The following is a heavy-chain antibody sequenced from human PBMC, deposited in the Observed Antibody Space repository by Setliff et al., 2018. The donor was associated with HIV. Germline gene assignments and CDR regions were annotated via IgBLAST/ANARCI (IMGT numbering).Heavy chain of an antibody. D-gene: IGHD2-8*01. J-gene: IGHJ5*02. Sequence: PSETLSLTCTVSGGSISSGGYYWSWIRQHPGKGLEWIGYIYYSGSTYYNPSLKSRATISVDTSKNQFSLKLSSVTAADTAVYYCARRGVYAPNWFDPWGQGTLVTVSS. CDR2: IYYSGST. V-gene: IGHV4-31*02. CDR1: GGSISSGGYY. CDR3: ARRGVYAPNWFDP.